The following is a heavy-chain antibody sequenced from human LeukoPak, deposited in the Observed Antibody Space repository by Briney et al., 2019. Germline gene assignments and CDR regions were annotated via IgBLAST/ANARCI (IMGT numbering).Heavy chain of an antibody. CDR1: GFTFSSYA. CDR2: ISSNGGST. J-gene: IGHJ4*02. Sequence: PAGSLRLSCAASGFTFSSYAMHWVRQAPGKGLEYVSAISSNGGSTYYANSVKGRFTISRDNSKNTLYLQMGSLRAEDMAVYYCARGGITKFDYWGQGTLVTVSS. V-gene: IGHV3-64*01. CDR3: ARGGITKFDY. D-gene: IGHD3-10*01.